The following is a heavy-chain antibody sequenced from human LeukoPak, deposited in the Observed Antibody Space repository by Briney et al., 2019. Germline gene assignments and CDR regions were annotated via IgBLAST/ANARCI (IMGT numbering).Heavy chain of an antibody. D-gene: IGHD3-22*01. Sequence: SETLSLTCTVSGGSISSSSYYWGWIRQPPGKGLEWIGSIYYSGSTYYNPSLKSRVTISVDTSKNQFSLKLSSVTAADTAVYYCASGWDSSGAFDYWGQGTLVTVSS. J-gene: IGHJ4*02. CDR1: GGSISSSSYY. V-gene: IGHV4-39*01. CDR2: IYYSGST. CDR3: ASGWDSSGAFDY.